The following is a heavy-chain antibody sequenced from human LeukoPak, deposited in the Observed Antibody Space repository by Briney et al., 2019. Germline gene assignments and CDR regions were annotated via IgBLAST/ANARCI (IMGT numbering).Heavy chain of an antibody. CDR1: GGSISSYY. V-gene: IGHV4-59*01. CDR3: ARGFAMVRGVIPTILRY. CDR2: IYYSGST. D-gene: IGHD3-10*01. Sequence: SETLSLTCTVSGGSISSYYWSWMRQPPGKGLEWIGYIYYSGSTNYNPPLKSRVTISVDKSKNQFSLKLSSVTAADTAVYYCARGFAMVRGVIPTILRYWGQGTLVTVSS. J-gene: IGHJ4*02.